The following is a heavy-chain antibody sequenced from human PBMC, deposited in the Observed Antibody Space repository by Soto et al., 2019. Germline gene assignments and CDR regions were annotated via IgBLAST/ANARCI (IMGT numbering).Heavy chain of an antibody. CDR1: GGSISSYY. CDR3: ARQGYSSSDDEDYYYYYYMDV. J-gene: IGHJ6*03. CDR2: IYYSGST. Sequence: SETLSLTCTVSGGSISSYYWSWIRQPPGKGLEWIGYIYYSGSTNYNPSLKSRVTISVDTSKNQFSLKLSSVTAADTAVYYCARQGYSSSDDEDYYYYYYMDVWGKGTTVTVSS. V-gene: IGHV4-59*01. D-gene: IGHD6-6*01.